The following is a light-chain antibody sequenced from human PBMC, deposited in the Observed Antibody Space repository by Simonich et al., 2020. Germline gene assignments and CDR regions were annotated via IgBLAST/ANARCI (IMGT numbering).Light chain of an antibody. CDR2: YVS. CDR1: SSDVGGYNY. V-gene: IGLV2-14*01. J-gene: IGLJ2*01. CDR3: SSYTSSSTV. Sequence: QSALTQPASVSGSPGQSITISCTGTSSDVGGYNYVSWYQQPPGKAPKLMIYYVSKRPSGVSNRFSGSKSGNTASLTISGLQAEDEADYYCSSYTSSSTVFGGGTKLTVL.